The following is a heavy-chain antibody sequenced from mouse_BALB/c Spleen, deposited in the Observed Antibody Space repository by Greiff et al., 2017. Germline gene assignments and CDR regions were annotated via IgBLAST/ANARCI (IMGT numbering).Heavy chain of an antibody. CDR1: GFSLTSYG. D-gene: IGHD2-14*01. CDR3: ARMRYDRAMDY. Sequence: VKLVESGPGLVQPSQSLSITCTVSGFSLTSYGVHWVRQSPGKGLEWLGVIWSGGSTDYNAAFISRLSISKDNSKSQVFFKMNSLQANDTAIYYCARMRYDRAMDYWGQGTSVTVSS. J-gene: IGHJ4*01. CDR2: IWSGGST. V-gene: IGHV2-2*02.